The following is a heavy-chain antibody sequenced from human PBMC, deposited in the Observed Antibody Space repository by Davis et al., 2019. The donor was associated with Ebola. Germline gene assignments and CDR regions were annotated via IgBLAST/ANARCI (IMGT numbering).Heavy chain of an antibody. CDR2: IRSKGHNYAT. J-gene: IGHJ3*02. CDR3: TRRTPYGVVIIDAFDI. V-gene: IGHV3-73*01. Sequence: PGGSLRLSCAASGFTFSGSAMHWARQASGKGLEWVGRIRSKGHNYATAYAASVKGRFTVSRDDSKNTAYLQMNSLKTEDTAVYYCTRRTPYGVVIIDAFDIWGQGTMVTVSS. CDR1: GFTFSGSA. D-gene: IGHD3-3*01.